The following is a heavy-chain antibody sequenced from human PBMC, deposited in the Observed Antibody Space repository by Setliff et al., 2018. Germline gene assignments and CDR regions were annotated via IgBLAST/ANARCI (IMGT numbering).Heavy chain of an antibody. CDR3: AREVIDPVSSDAFDI. CDR1: GGSIRSGNDL. D-gene: IGHD4-4*01. J-gene: IGHJ3*02. Sequence: SETLSLICTVSGGSIRSGNDLWSWLRQSPGKGLEWIAYISAYTGRAYYNPSLQSRAALSADTSKSQFSLRLTSVTAADTAVYYCAREVIDPVSSDAFDIWGQGRMVTVSS. CDR2: ISAYTGRA. V-gene: IGHV4-30-4*01.